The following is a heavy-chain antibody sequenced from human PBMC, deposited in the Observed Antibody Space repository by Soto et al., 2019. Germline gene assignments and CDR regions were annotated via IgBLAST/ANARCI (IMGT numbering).Heavy chain of an antibody. CDR3: VSTSEWSVLDN. D-gene: IGHD3-3*01. CDR1: GGSISSSSYY. V-gene: IGHV4-39*01. Sequence: QLQLQESGPGLVKPSETLSLKCTVSGGSISSSSYYWGWIRQPPGKGLEWIGNIYYSGYSGTTYYNPSLKSRLSISVDTSNNQFSLKLSSVTAADTAVYFYVSTSEWSVLDNWGQGTLVIVSS. CDR2: IYYSGYSGTT. J-gene: IGHJ4*02.